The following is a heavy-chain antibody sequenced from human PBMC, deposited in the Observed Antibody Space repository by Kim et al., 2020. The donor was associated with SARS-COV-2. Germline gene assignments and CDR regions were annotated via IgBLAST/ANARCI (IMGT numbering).Heavy chain of an antibody. V-gene: IGHV4-39*07. CDR2: IYYSGST. CDR1: GGSISSSSYY. CDR3: ARDNSARGGSYDHY. Sequence: SETLSLTCTVSGGSISSSSYYWGWIRQPPGKGLEWIGSIYYSGSTYYNPSLKSRVTISVDTSKNQFSLKLSSVTAADTAVYYCARDNSARGGSYDHYWGQGTLVTVSS. D-gene: IGHD1-26*01. J-gene: IGHJ4*02.